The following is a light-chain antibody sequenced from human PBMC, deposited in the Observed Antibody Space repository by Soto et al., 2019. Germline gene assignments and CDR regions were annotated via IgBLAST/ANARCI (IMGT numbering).Light chain of an antibody. Sequence: EIVLTQSPGTLSLSPGERATLSCRASQSVSNNYLAWYQQKPGQAPRLLIYGASNRATGIPDRFSGSGSGPEFNLKISRMEPGDLAVYYCKQYGSSPRTFGKGTKVDI. CDR2: GAS. V-gene: IGKV3-20*01. CDR3: KQYGSSPRT. CDR1: QSVSNNY. J-gene: IGKJ1*01.